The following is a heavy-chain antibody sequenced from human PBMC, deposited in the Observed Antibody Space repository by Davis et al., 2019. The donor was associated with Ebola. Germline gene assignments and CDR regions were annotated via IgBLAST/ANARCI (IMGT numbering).Heavy chain of an antibody. CDR1: GFPFTGYW. J-gene: IGHJ4*02. CDR3: ARDGGDSGIRFDS. CDR2: INQYGNER. Sequence: GESLKISCVASGFPFTGYWMGWVRQAPGTGLEWVANINQYGNERYYVDSVKGRFTISRDSAKNSRFLQMNNLGAEDTAVYYCARDGGDSGIRFDSWGQGTLVTVSS. D-gene: IGHD3-10*01. V-gene: IGHV3-7*01.